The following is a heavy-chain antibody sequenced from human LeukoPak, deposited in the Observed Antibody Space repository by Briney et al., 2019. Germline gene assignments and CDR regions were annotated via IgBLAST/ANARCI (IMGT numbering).Heavy chain of an antibody. V-gene: IGHV3-23*01. CDR1: GFTFSSYA. CDR3: AKRGPGYDKSTYPPHYFDY. CDR2: ISGSGGST. J-gene: IGHJ4*02. D-gene: IGHD3-22*01. Sequence: PGGSLRLSCAASGFTFSSYAMSWVRQAPGKGLEWVSAISGSGGSTYYADSVKGWFTISRDNSKNTLYLQMNSLRAEDTAVYYCAKRGPGYDKSTYPPHYFDYWGQGTLVTVSS.